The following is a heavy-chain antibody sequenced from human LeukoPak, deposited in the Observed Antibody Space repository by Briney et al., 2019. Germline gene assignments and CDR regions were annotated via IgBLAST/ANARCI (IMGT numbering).Heavy chain of an antibody. CDR1: GYTFTGYH. J-gene: IGHJ3*02. D-gene: IGHD3-22*01. Sequence: GASVKVSCKASGYTFTGYHMHWVRQAPGQGLEWMGWINPNTGDTNYAQKLQGRVTMTTDTSTSTAYMELRSLRSDDTAVYYCATGEFYYDSSGPHGGAFDIWGQGTMVTVSS. CDR2: INPNTGDT. V-gene: IGHV1-18*04. CDR3: ATGEFYYDSSGPHGGAFDI.